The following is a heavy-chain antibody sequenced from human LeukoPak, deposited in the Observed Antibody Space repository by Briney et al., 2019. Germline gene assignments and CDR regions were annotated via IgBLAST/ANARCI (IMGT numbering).Heavy chain of an antibody. V-gene: IGHV1-2*02. CDR1: GYTFTDYY. D-gene: IGHD3-9*01. J-gene: IGHJ4*02. CDR2: INPNSGGT. Sequence: ASVKVSCKASGYTFTDYYMHWVRQAPGQGLEWMGWINPNSGGTNYAQKFQGRVTMTRDTSISTAYMELSRLRSDDTAVYYCASSILTGFRYYFDYWGQGTLVTVSS. CDR3: ASSILTGFRYYFDY.